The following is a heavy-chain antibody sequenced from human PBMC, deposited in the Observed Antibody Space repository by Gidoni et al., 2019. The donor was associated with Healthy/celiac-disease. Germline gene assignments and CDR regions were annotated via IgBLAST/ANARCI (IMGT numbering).Heavy chain of an antibody. V-gene: IGHV3-30*04. Sequence: QVQLVASGGGVVQPGRSLRLSFAASAFTFSSYAMHWVRQAPGQGLEWVAVISYDGSNKYYADSVKGRFTISRDNSKNTLYLQMNSLRAEDTAVYYCARGEPDYDFWSGYFDRDDYWGQGTLVTVSS. J-gene: IGHJ4*02. CDR3: ARGEPDYDFWSGYFDRDDY. CDR1: AFTFSSYA. D-gene: IGHD3-3*01. CDR2: ISYDGSNK.